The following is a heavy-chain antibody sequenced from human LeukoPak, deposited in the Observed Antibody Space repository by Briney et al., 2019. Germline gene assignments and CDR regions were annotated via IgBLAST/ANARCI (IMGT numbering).Heavy chain of an antibody. V-gene: IGHV1-24*01. CDR1: GYTLTELS. J-gene: IGHJ6*02. CDR2: FDPEDGET. CDR3: ATAYYDILTGYTHYYYGMDV. D-gene: IGHD3-9*01. Sequence: ASVKVSSKVSGYTLTELSMHWVRQAPGKGLEWMGGFDPEDGETIYAQKFQGKVTMTEDTSTDTAYMELSSLRSEDTAVYYCATAYYDILTGYTHYYYGMDVWGQGTTVTVSS.